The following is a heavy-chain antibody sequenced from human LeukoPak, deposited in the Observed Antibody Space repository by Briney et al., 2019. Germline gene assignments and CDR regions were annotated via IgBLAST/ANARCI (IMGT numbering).Heavy chain of an antibody. V-gene: IGHV5-51*01. CDR3: ARRQHCTSGSCEDFDY. Sequence: MHGESLKISCKGSGYSFANYWIGWVRQMPGKGLEWMGTIYPGDSDTRYSPSFQGQVTISADKSISTAYLQWSSLKASDTAMYYCARRQHCTSGSCEDFDYWGQGTLVTVSS. CDR2: IYPGDSDT. D-gene: IGHD2-15*01. J-gene: IGHJ4*02. CDR1: GYSFANYW.